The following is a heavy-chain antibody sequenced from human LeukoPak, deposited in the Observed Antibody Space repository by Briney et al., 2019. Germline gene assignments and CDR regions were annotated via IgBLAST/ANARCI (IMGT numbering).Heavy chain of an antibody. CDR2: IIPIFGTA. J-gene: IGHJ4*02. CDR3: ARGAESWELFTLFDY. CDR1: GGTFSSYA. V-gene: IGHV1-69*05. D-gene: IGHD1-26*01. Sequence: GSSVKVSCKASGGTFSSYAISWVRQAPGQGLEWMGAIIPIFGTANYAQKFQGRVTITTDESTSTAYMELSSLRSEDTAVYYCARGAESWELFTLFDYWGQGTLVTVSS.